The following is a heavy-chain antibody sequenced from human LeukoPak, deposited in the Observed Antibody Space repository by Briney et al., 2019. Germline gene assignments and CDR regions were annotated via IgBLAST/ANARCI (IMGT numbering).Heavy chain of an antibody. Sequence: GASVKVSCKASGYTFTSYGISWVRQAPGQGLEWMGWISAYNGNTNYAQKLQGRVTMTTDTSTSTAYMELRSLRSDDTAVYYCARGPNFDFWSGYYVYWGQGTLVTVSS. CDR2: ISAYNGNT. V-gene: IGHV1-18*01. D-gene: IGHD3-3*01. CDR1: GYTFTSYG. CDR3: ARGPNFDFWSGYYVY. J-gene: IGHJ4*02.